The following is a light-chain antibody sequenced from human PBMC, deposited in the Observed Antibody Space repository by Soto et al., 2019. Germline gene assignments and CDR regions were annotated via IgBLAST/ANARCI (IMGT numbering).Light chain of an antibody. Sequence: QTVVTQEPSMTVSPGGTVTLTCGSSTGTVTSGHYPYWFQQKPGQAPRTLIYDTNNRHSLTPARFSGFLVGAKAALTLSGAQPEDEAEYYCLLSYGDSRVFGGGTQLTVL. CDR2: DTN. CDR1: TGTVTSGHY. CDR3: LLSYGDSRV. J-gene: IGLJ3*02. V-gene: IGLV7-46*01.